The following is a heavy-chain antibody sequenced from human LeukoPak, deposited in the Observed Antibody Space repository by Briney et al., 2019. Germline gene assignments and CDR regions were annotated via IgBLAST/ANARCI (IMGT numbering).Heavy chain of an antibody. CDR3: AKDDAWIRFGE. CDR1: GFTFSNHG. Sequence: GGTLRLSYAASGFTFSNHGMNWVRQAPGKGLEWVSGISPSGDIKYYADSVKGRFTISRDNSKKTLYLEVSSLTGEDTAVYYCAKDDAWIRFGEWSQGTLVTVSS. V-gene: IGHV3-23*01. J-gene: IGHJ4*02. CDR2: ISPSGDIK. D-gene: IGHD3-10*01.